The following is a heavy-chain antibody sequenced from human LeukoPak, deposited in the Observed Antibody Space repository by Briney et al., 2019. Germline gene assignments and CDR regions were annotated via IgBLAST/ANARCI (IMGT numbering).Heavy chain of an antibody. Sequence: PSETLSLTCAVYGGSLSGYYWSWIRQPPGKGLEWIGEINHSGSTNYNPSLKSRVTISVDTSKNQFSLKLSSVTAADTAVYYCARGRNYYGSGRLGEYFQHWGQGTLVTVSS. D-gene: IGHD3-10*01. CDR2: INHSGST. CDR1: GGSLSGYY. CDR3: ARGRNYYGSGRLGEYFQH. J-gene: IGHJ1*01. V-gene: IGHV4-34*01.